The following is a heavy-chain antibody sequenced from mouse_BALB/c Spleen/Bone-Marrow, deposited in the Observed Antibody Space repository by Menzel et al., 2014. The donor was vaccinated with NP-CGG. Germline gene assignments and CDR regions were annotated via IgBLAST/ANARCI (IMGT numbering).Heavy chain of an antibody. CDR1: GYAFTSYN. J-gene: IGHJ2*01. CDR2: FDPYNGST. D-gene: IGHD2-14*01. Sequence: VQLQQSGPELVKPGTSVKVSCKASGYAFTSYNIYWVKQSHGKNLEWIGYFDPYNGSTDYTQKFKGMATLTVDKSSSTAYMHLNSLTSEDSAVYYCARSGYGDYWGQGTTLTVSS. V-gene: IGHV1S135*01. CDR3: ARSGYGDY.